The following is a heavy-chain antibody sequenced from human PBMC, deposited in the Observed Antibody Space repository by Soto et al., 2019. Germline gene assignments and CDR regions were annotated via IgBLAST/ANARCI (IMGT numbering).Heavy chain of an antibody. Sequence: QVQLVESGGGVVQPGRSLRLSCAASGFTFSSYGMHWVRQAPGKGLEWVAGIWYDGSNKYYADSVKGRFTISRDNSKNRLYLQMNGLRAEDTAVYYCASEYCSGGSCYYYGMDVWGQGTTVTVSS. CDR2: IWYDGSNK. J-gene: IGHJ6*02. V-gene: IGHV3-33*01. CDR3: ASEYCSGGSCYYYGMDV. CDR1: GFTFSSYG. D-gene: IGHD2-15*01.